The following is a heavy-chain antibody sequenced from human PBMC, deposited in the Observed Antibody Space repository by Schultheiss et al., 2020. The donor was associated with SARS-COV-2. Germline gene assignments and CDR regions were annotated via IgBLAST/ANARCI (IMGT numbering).Heavy chain of an antibody. CDR1: GGSFSGYY. CDR2: INHSGST. Sequence: SETLSLTCAVYGGSFSGYYWGWIRQPPGKGLEWIGEINHSGSTNYNPSLKSRVTISVDTSKNQFSLKLSSVTAADTAVYYCARGLWFGEFLDYWGQGTLVTVSS. CDR3: ARGLWFGEFLDY. D-gene: IGHD3-10*01. J-gene: IGHJ4*02. V-gene: IGHV4-34*01.